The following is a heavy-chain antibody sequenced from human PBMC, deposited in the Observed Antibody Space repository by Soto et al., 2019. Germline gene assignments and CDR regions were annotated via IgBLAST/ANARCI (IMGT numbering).Heavy chain of an antibody. CDR1: GFTFSNAW. V-gene: IGHV3-15*01. J-gene: IGHJ6*03. D-gene: IGHD3-10*01. CDR2: IKSKTDGGTT. Sequence: GGSLRLSCAASGFTFSNAWMSWVRQAPGKGLEWVGRIKSKTDGGTTDYAAPVKGRFTISRDDSKNTLYLQMNSLKTEDTAVYYCTTDLYGSGSYYTYYYYYMDVWGKGTTVTVSS. CDR3: TTDLYGSGSYYTYYYYYMDV.